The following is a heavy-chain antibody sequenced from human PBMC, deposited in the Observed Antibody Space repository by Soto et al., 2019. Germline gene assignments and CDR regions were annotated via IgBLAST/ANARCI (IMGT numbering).Heavy chain of an antibody. V-gene: IGHV4-61*01. J-gene: IGHJ6*02. Sequence: QVQLQESGPGLVKPSETLSLTCTVSGGSVSSGSYYWSWIRQPPGKGLEWIGYIYYSGSTNYNPSLKRRVTISVDTSKNQFSLKLSSVTAADTAVYYCARDRTGYCSSTSCYTGRYYYHYGMDVWGQGTTVTVSS. CDR2: IYYSGST. D-gene: IGHD2-2*02. CDR1: GGSVSSGSYY. CDR3: ARDRTGYCSSTSCYTGRYYYHYGMDV.